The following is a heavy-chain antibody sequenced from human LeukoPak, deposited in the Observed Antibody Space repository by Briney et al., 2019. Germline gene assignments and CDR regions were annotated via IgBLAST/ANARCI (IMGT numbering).Heavy chain of an antibody. J-gene: IGHJ6*02. CDR2: ISGSDHRT. CDR3: AKVGSSGWYAMDV. CDR1: GFILRNYV. V-gene: IGHV3-23*01. D-gene: IGHD6-19*01. Sequence: GGPVSLLCGASGFILRNYVMTGVREARGGGGVGVSSISGSDHRTTSADSVRGPFTISRDNSKNTLHLHMRSLKTEDAAVYYCAKVGSSGWYAMDVWGRGTSVTVS.